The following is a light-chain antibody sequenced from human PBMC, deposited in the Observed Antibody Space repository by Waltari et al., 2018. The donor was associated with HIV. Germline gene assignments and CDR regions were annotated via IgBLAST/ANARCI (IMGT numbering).Light chain of an antibody. CDR3: GAWNGSPSGPV. J-gene: IGLJ3*02. CDR1: SSSIGSGY. V-gene: IGLV1-47*01. Sequence: QSVLTQPPSVSGAPGQRVTVSCSGSSSSIGSGYVCWYQQLPGAAPKLVIYRNDQRPSGVPARFAGSKSRTSASLAISGLRSEDEAVYYCGAWNGSPSGPVFGGGTKLTVL. CDR2: RND.